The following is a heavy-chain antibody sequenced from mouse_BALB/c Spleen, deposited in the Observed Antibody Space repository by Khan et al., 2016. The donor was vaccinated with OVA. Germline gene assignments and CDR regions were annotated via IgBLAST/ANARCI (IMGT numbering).Heavy chain of an antibody. V-gene: IGHV2-6-7*01. J-gene: IGHJ3*01. CDR2: IWGDGSI. Sequence: VQLQESGPGLVAPSQSLSITCTVSGFSLTGYGVNWVRQSPGKGLEWLGMIWGDGSIDYNSALKYRLSISKDNSKSQVFLKMNSLQTDDTARYYCARDRYYYGRGLAYWGQGTLVTVSA. D-gene: IGHD1-1*01. CDR1: GFSLTGYG. CDR3: ARDRYYYGRGLAY.